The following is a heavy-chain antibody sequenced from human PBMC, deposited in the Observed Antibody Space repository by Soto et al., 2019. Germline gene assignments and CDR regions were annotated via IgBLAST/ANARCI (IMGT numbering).Heavy chain of an antibody. CDR1: GGSISSGGYS. D-gene: IGHD3-16*02. J-gene: IGHJ4*02. Sequence: QLQLQESGSGLVKPSQTLSLTCAVSGGSISSGGYSWSWIRQPPGKGLEWIGYIYHSGSTNYNPSLKSRVTISVDKSKNQFSLKLSSVTAADTAVYYCARDYVWGSYRSFDYWGQGTLVTVSS. CDR2: IYHSGST. V-gene: IGHV4-30-2*01. CDR3: ARDYVWGSYRSFDY.